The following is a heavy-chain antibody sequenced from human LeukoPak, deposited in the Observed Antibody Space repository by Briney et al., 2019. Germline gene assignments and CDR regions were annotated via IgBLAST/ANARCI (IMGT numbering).Heavy chain of an antibody. V-gene: IGHV4-30-2*01. D-gene: IGHD2-2*01. CDR3: ARGLKGLVVVPAARFDY. CDR1: GGSISSGGYY. Sequence: PSETLSLTCTVSGGSISSGGYYWSWIRQPPGKGLEWIGYIYHSGSTYYNPSLKSRVTISVDRSKNQFSLKLSSVTAADTAVYYCARGLKGLVVVPAARFDYWGQGTLVTVSS. CDR2: IYHSGST. J-gene: IGHJ4*02.